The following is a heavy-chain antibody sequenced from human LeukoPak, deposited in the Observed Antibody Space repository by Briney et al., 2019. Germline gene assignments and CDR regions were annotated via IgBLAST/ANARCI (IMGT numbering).Heavy chain of an antibody. CDR3: ARHQKELGTNYYYYYMDV. Sequence: SETLSLTCTVSGGSISSGGYYWSWIRQHPGKGLEWIGYIYYSGSTYYNPSLKSRVTISVDTSKNQFSLKLSSVTAADTAVYYCARHQKELGTNYYYYYMDVWGKGTTVTVSS. J-gene: IGHJ6*03. D-gene: IGHD7-27*01. CDR1: GGSISSGGYY. CDR2: IYYSGST. V-gene: IGHV4-31*03.